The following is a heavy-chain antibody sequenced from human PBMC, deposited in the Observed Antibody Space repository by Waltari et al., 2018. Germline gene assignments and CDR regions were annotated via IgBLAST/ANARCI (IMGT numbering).Heavy chain of an antibody. V-gene: IGHV3-30-3*01. CDR1: GFTFSSYA. CDR2: ISYDGSNK. J-gene: IGHJ4*02. Sequence: QVQLVESGGGVVQPGRSLRLSCAASGFTFSSYAMHWVRQAPGKGLEGVAVISYDGSNKYYADSVKGRFTISRDNSKNTLYLQMNSLRAEDTAVYYCARENHVSHPFDYWGQGTLVTVSS. CDR3: ARENHVSHPFDY.